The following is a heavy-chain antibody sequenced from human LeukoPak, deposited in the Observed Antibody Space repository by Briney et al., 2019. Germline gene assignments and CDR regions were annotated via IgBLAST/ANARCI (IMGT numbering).Heavy chain of an antibody. Sequence: GGSLRLSCAASGLTFSSYWMRWVRQGPGKGLVWVSRISSDGSSTTYADSVKGRFTISRDNAKNTLYLQMNSLRAEDTAVYYCARDLSGEDFDYWGQGTLVTVSS. D-gene: IGHD3-10*01. CDR3: ARDLSGEDFDY. V-gene: IGHV3-74*01. CDR2: ISSDGSST. CDR1: GLTFSSYW. J-gene: IGHJ4*02.